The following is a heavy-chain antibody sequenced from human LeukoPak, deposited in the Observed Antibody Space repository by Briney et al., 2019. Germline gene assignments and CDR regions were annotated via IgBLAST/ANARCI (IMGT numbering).Heavy chain of an antibody. CDR3: ARGGRGEGTGTTRVAFDI. V-gene: IGHV1-46*01. D-gene: IGHD1-1*01. CDR2: INPSGGST. CDR1: GYTFTTYY. Sequence: ASVRVSCKAAGYTFTTYYMHWVRQAPGQGLEWMGTINPSGGSTSYAQKFQGRVTMTRDTSTSTVYMELSSLRSEDTAVYYCARGGRGEGTGTTRVAFDIWGQGTMVTVSS. J-gene: IGHJ3*02.